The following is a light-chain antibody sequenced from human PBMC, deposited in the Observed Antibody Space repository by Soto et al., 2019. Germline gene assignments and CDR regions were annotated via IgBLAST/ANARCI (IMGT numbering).Light chain of an antibody. J-gene: IGLJ2*01. Sequence: QSVLTQPRSVSGSPEQSVTISCTGTSSDVGGYNYVSWYQQHPGKAPKLIIYDVTRRPSGVPDRFSGSKSGNTASLTISGLQAEDEGDYYCCSYAGNYEVFGGGTKLTVL. CDR3: CSYAGNYEV. CDR2: DVT. CDR1: SSDVGGYNY. V-gene: IGLV2-11*01.